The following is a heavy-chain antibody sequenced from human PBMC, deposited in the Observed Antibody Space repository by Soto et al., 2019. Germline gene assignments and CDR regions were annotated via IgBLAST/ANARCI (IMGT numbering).Heavy chain of an antibody. J-gene: IGHJ4*02. Sequence: PGGSLRLSCAASGFTFSSYAMSWVRQAPGKGLEWVSAISGSGGSTYYADSVKGRFTISRDNSKNTLYLQMNSLRAEDTAVYYCAKDTNQYYYGSGRIDYWGQGTLVTVSS. CDR3: AKDTNQYYYGSGRIDY. CDR2: ISGSGGST. D-gene: IGHD3-10*01. V-gene: IGHV3-23*01. CDR1: GFTFSSYA.